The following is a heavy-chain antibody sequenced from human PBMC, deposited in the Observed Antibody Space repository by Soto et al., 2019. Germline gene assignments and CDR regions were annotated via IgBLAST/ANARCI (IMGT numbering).Heavy chain of an antibody. J-gene: IGHJ6*02. V-gene: IGHV3-23*01. Sequence: EGSLRRSCVASGFTFSSYAMSWVRQAPGKGLEWVSAISGSGGSTYYADSVKGRFTISRDNSKNTLYLQMNSLRAEDTAVYYCAKAPASVTMAYYGMDVWGQGTTVIVSS. CDR2: ISGSGGST. CDR1: GFTFSSYA. D-gene: IGHD3-10*01. CDR3: AKAPASVTMAYYGMDV.